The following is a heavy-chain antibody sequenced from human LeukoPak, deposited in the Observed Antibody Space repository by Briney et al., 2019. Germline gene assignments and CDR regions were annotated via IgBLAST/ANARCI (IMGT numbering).Heavy chain of an antibody. J-gene: IGHJ6*03. CDR3: AREWKSYGYEEGYYYYMDV. V-gene: IGHV4-59*01. Sequence: SETLSLTCTVSGGSISSYYWSWIRQPPGKGLEWIGYIYYSGSTNYNPSLKSRVTISVDTSKNQFSLKLSSVTAADTAVYYCAREWKSYGYEEGYYYYMDVWGKGTTVTVSS. CDR2: IYYSGST. D-gene: IGHD5-18*01. CDR1: GGSISSYY.